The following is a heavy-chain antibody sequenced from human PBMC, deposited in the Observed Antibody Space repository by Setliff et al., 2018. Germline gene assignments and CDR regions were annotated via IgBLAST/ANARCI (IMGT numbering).Heavy chain of an antibody. J-gene: IGHJ4*02. CDR1: GYTLSRHY. D-gene: IGHD6-13*01. Sequence: ASVKVSCKAAGYTLSRHYMHWVRQAPGQGLEWMGIINPGGGSASIVEKFQGRVTMTRDTSTSTVYMEFSSLKSDDTAVYYCARGGVAAAGRKGVFEYWGQGTLVTVSS. CDR3: ARGGVAAAGRKGVFEY. CDR2: INPGGGSA. V-gene: IGHV1-46*01.